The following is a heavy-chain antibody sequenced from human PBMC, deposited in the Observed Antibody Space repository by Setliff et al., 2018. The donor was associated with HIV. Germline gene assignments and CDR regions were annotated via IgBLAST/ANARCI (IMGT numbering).Heavy chain of an antibody. D-gene: IGHD1-26*01. CDR2: ISPDGSAT. Sequence: PGGSLRLSCAASGFTFSSAWMGWVRQAPAKGLEWVANISPDGSATYYVDSVKGRFTISRDNAKNTLYLQMNSLRAEDTAVYYCARSSTLPWELPYFDYWGQGTLVTVSS. V-gene: IGHV3-7*01. J-gene: IGHJ4*02. CDR3: ARSSTLPWELPYFDY. CDR1: GFTFSSAW.